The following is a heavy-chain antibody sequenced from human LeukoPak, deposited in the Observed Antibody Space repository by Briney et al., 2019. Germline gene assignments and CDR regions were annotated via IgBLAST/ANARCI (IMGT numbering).Heavy chain of an antibody. CDR2: IYPGDSAT. J-gene: IGHJ4*02. V-gene: IGHV5-51*01. D-gene: IGHD4-23*01. CDR3: ARRSYGGKDFDY. Sequence: PGASLKISCKGSGYSFTSYWSGWVRQMPGKGLELMGIIYPGDSATRYSPSFLGDVTISADKSSSTGYLQWSSLKASDTAMYYGARRSYGGKDFDYWGQGTLVTVSS. CDR1: GYSFTSYW.